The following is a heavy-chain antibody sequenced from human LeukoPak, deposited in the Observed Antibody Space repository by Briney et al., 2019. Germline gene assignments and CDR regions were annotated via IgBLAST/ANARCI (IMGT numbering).Heavy chain of an antibody. CDR3: ARAAGYCSSTSCPLDDY. D-gene: IGHD2-2*01. CDR1: GFTFSSYS. V-gene: IGHV3-21*01. J-gene: IGHJ4*02. Sequence: GGSLRLSCAASGFTFSSYSMNWVRQAPGKGLEWVSSISSSSSYIYYADSVKGRFTISRDNAKNSLYLQMNSLRAEDTAVYYCARAAGYCSSTSCPLDDYWGQGTLVTVSS. CDR2: ISSSSSYI.